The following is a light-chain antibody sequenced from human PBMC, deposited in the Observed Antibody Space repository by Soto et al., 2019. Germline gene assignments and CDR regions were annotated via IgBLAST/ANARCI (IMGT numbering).Light chain of an antibody. CDR3: PQRANWPRT. J-gene: IGKJ4*01. V-gene: IGKV3-11*01. CDR1: QSVSAY. CDR2: DAS. Sequence: EIVLTQSPANLSLSPGERATLSCRASQSVSAYLVWYQQKPGQVPRLLIYDASNITTGIPARFSGKGSRTDFTPTISRLEPEDFAVFYSPQRANWPRTFGRGTKVEIK.